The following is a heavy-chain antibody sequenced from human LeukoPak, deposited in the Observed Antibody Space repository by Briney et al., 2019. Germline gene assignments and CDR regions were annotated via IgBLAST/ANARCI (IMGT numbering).Heavy chain of an antibody. Sequence: GGSLRLSCAASGFTFSSYAMSWVRQAPGKGLEWVSGISGSGGSAYYADSVRGRFTISRDNSKNTVFLQMNSLRAEDTAVYYCAKGGVGATWLDFFVYWGQGALVTVSS. CDR3: AKGGVGATWLDFFVY. J-gene: IGHJ4*02. D-gene: IGHD1-26*01. CDR2: ISGSGGSA. CDR1: GFTFSSYA. V-gene: IGHV3-23*01.